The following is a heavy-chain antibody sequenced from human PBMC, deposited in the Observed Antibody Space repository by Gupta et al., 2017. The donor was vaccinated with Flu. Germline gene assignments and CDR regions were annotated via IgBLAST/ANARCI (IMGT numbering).Heavy chain of an antibody. Sequence: PGRGLEWVSGMSGSGGITYYADSVRGRFTISRDNSKNTLYLQMNSLRGEDTAVYYCAKVVGFLPHAYIYHMDVWGKGTTVTVSS. CDR2: MSGSGGIT. J-gene: IGHJ6*03. CDR3: AKVVGFLPHAYIYHMDV. V-gene: IGHV3-23*01. D-gene: IGHD2-2*01.